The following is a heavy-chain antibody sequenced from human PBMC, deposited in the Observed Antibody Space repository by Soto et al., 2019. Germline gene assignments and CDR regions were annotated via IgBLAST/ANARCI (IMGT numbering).Heavy chain of an antibody. CDR3: ARHWGYYDILTGPRFDL. Sequence: PGESLKISCKGSGYSFTSYWISWVRQMPGKGLEWMGRIDPSDSYTNYSPSFQGHVTISADKSISTAYLQWSSLKASDTAMYYCARHWGYYDILTGPRFDLWGQRTLVTVSS. CDR2: IDPSDSYT. CDR1: GYSFTSYW. D-gene: IGHD3-9*01. J-gene: IGHJ4*02. V-gene: IGHV5-10-1*01.